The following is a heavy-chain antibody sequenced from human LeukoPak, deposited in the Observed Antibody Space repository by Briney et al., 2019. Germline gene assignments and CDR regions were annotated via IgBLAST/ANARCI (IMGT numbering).Heavy chain of an antibody. CDR2: ISSSSSYI. V-gene: IGHV3-11*05. Sequence: GGSLRLSCAASGFTFSDYYMSWIRQAPGKGLEWVSSISSSSSYIYYADSVKGRFTISRDNAKNSLYLQMNSLRAEDTAVYYCAKGRVRGVSYYYYMDVWGKGTTVTVSS. CDR3: AKGRVRGVSYYYYMDV. J-gene: IGHJ6*03. CDR1: GFTFSDYY. D-gene: IGHD3-10*01.